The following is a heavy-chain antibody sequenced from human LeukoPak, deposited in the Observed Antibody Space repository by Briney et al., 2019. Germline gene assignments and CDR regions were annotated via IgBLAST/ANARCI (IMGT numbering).Heavy chain of an antibody. Sequence: PGGSLRLSCAASGFTFSGYAMHWVRQAPGKGLEWVAVMSYDGIHKYYADSVKDRFTISRDNSKNSLYLQMNSLRAEDTAVYYCARYDLWGQGTLVTVSS. CDR3: ARYDL. V-gene: IGHV3-30-3*01. J-gene: IGHJ5*02. CDR1: GFTFSGYA. CDR2: MSYDGIHK.